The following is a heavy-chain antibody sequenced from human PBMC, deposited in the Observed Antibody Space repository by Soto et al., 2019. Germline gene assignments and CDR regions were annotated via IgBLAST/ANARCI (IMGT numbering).Heavy chain of an antibody. D-gene: IGHD3-10*01. J-gene: IGHJ6*02. CDR1: GFNYSSYW. V-gene: IGHV3-7*05. CDR3: ARDMGVTTMVRGVINAYYYGMDV. CDR2: IKQDGSEK. Sequence: PGGSLRLSCEASGFNYSSYWMSWVRQNTGKGLEWVANIKQDGSEKYYVDSVKGRFTISRDNAKNSLYLQMNSLRAEDTAVYYCARDMGVTTMVRGVINAYYYGMDVWGQGTTVTVSS.